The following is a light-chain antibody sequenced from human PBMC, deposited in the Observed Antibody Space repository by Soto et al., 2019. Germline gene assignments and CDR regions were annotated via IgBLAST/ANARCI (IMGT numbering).Light chain of an antibody. J-gene: IGLJ3*02. CDR3: SSYAGGNNWV. Sequence: QSALTQPPSASGSPGQSLTISCTGTSSDVGAHNYVSWYQQNPGKAPKLMLYDVNKRPSGVPDRFSGSKSGNTASLTVSGLQAEAEADYYSSSYAGGNNWVFGGGTKLTVL. CDR2: DVN. V-gene: IGLV2-8*01. CDR1: SSDVGAHNY.